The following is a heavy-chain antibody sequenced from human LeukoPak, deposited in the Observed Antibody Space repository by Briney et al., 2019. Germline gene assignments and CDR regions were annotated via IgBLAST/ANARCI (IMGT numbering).Heavy chain of an antibody. CDR3: ASAYDSSGYYHDY. Sequence: SETLFLTCTVSGGSISSYYWSWIRQPPGKGLEWIGYIYYSGSTNYNPSLKSRVTISVDTSKNQFSLKLSSVTAADTAVYYCASAYDSSGYYHDYWGQGTLVTVSS. CDR2: IYYSGST. CDR1: GGSISSYY. J-gene: IGHJ4*02. V-gene: IGHV4-59*01. D-gene: IGHD3-22*01.